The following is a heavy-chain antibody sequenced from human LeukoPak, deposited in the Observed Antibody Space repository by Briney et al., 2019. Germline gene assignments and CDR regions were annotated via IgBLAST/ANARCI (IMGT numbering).Heavy chain of an antibody. CDR1: GFTFSSYW. J-gene: IGHJ4*02. Sequence: GGSLRLSCAASGFTFSSYWRSWVRQAPGKGLEWVANIKQDGSEKYYVDSVKGRFTISRDNAKNSLYLQMNSLGAEDTAVYYCAMDRGYWGQGTLVTVSS. CDR2: IKQDGSEK. D-gene: IGHD5-24*01. V-gene: IGHV3-7*04. CDR3: AMDRGY.